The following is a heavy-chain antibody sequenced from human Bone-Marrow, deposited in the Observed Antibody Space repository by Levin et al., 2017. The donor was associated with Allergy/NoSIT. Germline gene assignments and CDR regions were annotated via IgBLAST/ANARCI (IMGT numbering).Heavy chain of an antibody. Sequence: AGESLKISCKTSGYRFSDYYIHWVRQAPGQGLEWIGRINPVTGVTKFAEKFQDGITLTRDTSITTAYMELTRLTSEAAAVYYCAASSEGWFESWGQGTRIIVSS. J-gene: IGHJ5*01. CDR2: INPVTGVT. CDR1: GYRFSDYY. V-gene: IGHV1-2*06. D-gene: IGHD6-6*01. CDR3: AASSEGWFES.